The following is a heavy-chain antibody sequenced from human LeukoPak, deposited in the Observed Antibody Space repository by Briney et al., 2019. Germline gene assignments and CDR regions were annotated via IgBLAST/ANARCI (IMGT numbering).Heavy chain of an antibody. CDR1: GFTFSSYA. CDR2: ISSNGGST. V-gene: IGHV3-64*01. J-gene: IGHJ4*02. CDR3: ARGPGGYNYFDY. Sequence: SGGSLRLSCAASGFTFSSYAMHWVRQAPGKGLEYVSAISSNGGSTYYANSVKGRFTISRDNSKNTLYLQMGSLRAEDMAVYYCARGPGGYNYFDYWGQGTLVTVSS. D-gene: IGHD5-18*01.